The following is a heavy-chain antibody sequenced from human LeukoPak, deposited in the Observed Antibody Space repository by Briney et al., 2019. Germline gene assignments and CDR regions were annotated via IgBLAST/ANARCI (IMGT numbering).Heavy chain of an antibody. Sequence: PGGSLRLSCAASGFTFSDYYMSCIRQAPGKGLEWVSYISSSGSTIYYADSVTGRFTISRDNAKNSLYLQMNSLRAEDTAVYYCARRSPSSYGMDVWGQGTTVTVSS. CDR2: ISSSGSTI. CDR3: ARRSPSSYGMDV. V-gene: IGHV3-11*01. J-gene: IGHJ6*02. CDR1: GFTFSDYY.